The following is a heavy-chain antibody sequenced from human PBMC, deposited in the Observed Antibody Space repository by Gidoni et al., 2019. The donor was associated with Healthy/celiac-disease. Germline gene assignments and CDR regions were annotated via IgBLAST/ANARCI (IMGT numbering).Heavy chain of an antibody. D-gene: IGHD6-19*01. CDR2: INPNSGGT. Sequence: QVQLVQSGAEVTKPGPSVQVSCKASGYTFTGYYMHWVRQAPGQGLEWMGWINPNSGGTNYAQKFQGRVTMTRDTSISTAYMELSGLRSEDTAVYYCARAVAGTGIDAFDIWGQGTMVTVSS. V-gene: IGHV1-2*02. CDR3: ARAVAGTGIDAFDI. CDR1: GYTFTGYY. J-gene: IGHJ3*02.